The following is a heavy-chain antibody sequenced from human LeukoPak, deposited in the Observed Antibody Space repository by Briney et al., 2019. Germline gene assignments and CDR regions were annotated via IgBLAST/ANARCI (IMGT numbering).Heavy chain of an antibody. D-gene: IGHD3-9*01. CDR2: IVPIFGTA. CDR3: ARSKALRLDDIYY. Sequence: SVKVSCKASGYTFVSYGISWVRQAPGQGLEWMGGIVPIFGTANYAQKFQGRVTITADESTSTAYMELSSLRSEDTAVYYCARSKALRLDDIYYWGQGTLVTVSS. CDR1: GYTFVSYG. J-gene: IGHJ4*02. V-gene: IGHV1-69*13.